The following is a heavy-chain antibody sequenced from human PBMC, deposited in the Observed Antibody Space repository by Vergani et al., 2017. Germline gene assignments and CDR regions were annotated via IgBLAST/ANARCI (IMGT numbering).Heavy chain of an antibody. CDR1: EYSFGNYW. J-gene: IGHJ4*02. D-gene: IGHD1-1*01. CDR3: ARHTTYTDS. V-gene: IGHV5-51*01. CDR2: IYPADSDT. Sequence: EVELVQSGPEMRKPGASLKISCKGSEYSFGNYWIGWVRQMPGKGLEWMGIIYPADSDTRYSPSFQGQVTISAAKSISTAFLQWDSLKASDTALYYCARHTTYTDSWGQGTLVTVAS.